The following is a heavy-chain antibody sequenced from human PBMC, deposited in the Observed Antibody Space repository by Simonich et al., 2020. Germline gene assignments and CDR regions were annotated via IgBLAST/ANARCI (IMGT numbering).Heavy chain of an antibody. CDR3: ARASRGTWWYYYFDY. V-gene: IGHV1-18*01. D-gene: IGHD2-15*01. J-gene: IGHJ4*02. CDR1: GYTFTSYG. Sequence: QVQLVQSGAEVKKPGASVKVSCKASGYTFTSYGISWVRQAPGQGLEWMGWIGAYKGNTNYAQKLQGRVTMTTDTSTSTAYMELRSLRSDDTAVYYCARASRGTWWYYYFDYWGQGTLVTVSS. CDR2: IGAYKGNT.